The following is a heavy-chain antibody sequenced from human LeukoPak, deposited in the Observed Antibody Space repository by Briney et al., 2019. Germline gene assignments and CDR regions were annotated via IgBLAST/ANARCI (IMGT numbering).Heavy chain of an antibody. Sequence: GESLKISCKGSGYSFTSYWIGWVRQMPGKGLEWMGIIYPGDSDTRHSPSFQGQVTISADKSISTAYLQWSSLKASDTAMYYCARQNGEYYYDSSGYYPYFDYWGQGTLVTVSS. V-gene: IGHV5-51*01. CDR1: GYSFTSYW. J-gene: IGHJ4*02. D-gene: IGHD3-22*01. CDR3: ARQNGEYYYDSSGYYPYFDY. CDR2: IYPGDSDT.